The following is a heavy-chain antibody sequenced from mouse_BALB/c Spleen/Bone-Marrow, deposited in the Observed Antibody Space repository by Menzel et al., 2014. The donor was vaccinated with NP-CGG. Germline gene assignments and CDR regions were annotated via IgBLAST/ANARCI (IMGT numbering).Heavy chain of an antibody. CDR2: INPYNGAT. CDR1: GYSFTAYY. J-gene: IGHJ3*01. CDR3: ARKGNYGWCAN. D-gene: IGHD2-1*01. V-gene: IGHV1-26*01. Sequence: GRELGKPGASVKISCKASGYSFTAYYIHWVKQSHVKSLEWIGRINPYNGATSYNQNFKDKASLTVDKSSSTAYMELHSLTSEDSAVYYCARKGNYGWCANWDQGTRVTISA.